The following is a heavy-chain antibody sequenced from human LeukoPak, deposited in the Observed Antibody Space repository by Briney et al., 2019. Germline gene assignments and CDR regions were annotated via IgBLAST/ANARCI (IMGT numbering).Heavy chain of an antibody. CDR1: GFTFSSSE. V-gene: IGHV3-48*03. Sequence: GGSLRLSCAASGFTFSSSEMNWARQAPGKGLEWISYISSSGSDIYYADFVRGRFTISRDNAKNSLYLQLNSLRAEDTAVYYCARAEDGSITGFDYWGQGTLVTVSS. CDR2: ISSSGSDI. CDR3: ARAEDGSITGFDY. D-gene: IGHD3-10*01. J-gene: IGHJ4*02.